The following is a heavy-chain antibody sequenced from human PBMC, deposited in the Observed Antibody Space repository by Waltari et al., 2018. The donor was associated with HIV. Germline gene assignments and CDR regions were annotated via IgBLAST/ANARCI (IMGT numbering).Heavy chain of an antibody. J-gene: IGHJ4*02. Sequence: QLQLQQSGPGLVKPSETLSLTCTVSGGSISSSRYYWGCIRQPPGKGLEWIGSIPYSWNPFYNSSLMSRVAISLDTSKNQCSLTLSSVTAADTAVYFCARHSGIDCSSTSCFKRPFDYWGQGSLVTVSS. CDR3: ARHSGIDCSSTSCFKRPFDY. CDR1: GGSISSSRYY. CDR2: IPYSWNP. V-gene: IGHV4-39*01. D-gene: IGHD2-2*01.